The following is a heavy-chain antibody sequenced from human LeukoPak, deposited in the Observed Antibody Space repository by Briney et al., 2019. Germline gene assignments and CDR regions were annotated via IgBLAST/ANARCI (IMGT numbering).Heavy chain of an antibody. CDR2: INPISGGT. V-gene: IGHV1-2*02. CDR3: AREIPIVAAGTRGKNWFDP. Sequence: GASVKVSCKASGYTFTGYYMHWVRQAPGPGLEWMGWINPISGGTNFAQGFQGRVTLTRDTSIATAYMELSRLRSDDTAVYYCAREIPIVAAGTRGKNWFDPWGQGTLVTVSS. CDR1: GYTFTGYY. J-gene: IGHJ5*02. D-gene: IGHD6-13*01.